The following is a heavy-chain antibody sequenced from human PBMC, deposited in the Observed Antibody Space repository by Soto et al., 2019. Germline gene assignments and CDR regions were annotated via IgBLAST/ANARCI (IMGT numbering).Heavy chain of an antibody. D-gene: IGHD2-21*01. J-gene: IGHJ6*02. CDR1: GFTFNTYT. V-gene: IGHV3-21*01. CDR2: ISSSSKDK. Sequence: GGSLRLSCAASGFTFNTYTINWVRQAPGKGLEWVASISSSSKDKFYADSVKARFTISRDNAKSSVYLQMSSLGAGDTALYYSERGYWGGDGIDVWGQGTTVTVSS. CDR3: ERGYWGGDGIDV.